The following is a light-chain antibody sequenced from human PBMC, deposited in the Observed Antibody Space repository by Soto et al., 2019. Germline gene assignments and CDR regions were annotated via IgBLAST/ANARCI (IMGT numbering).Light chain of an antibody. V-gene: IGKV2D-29*01. J-gene: IGKJ1*01. CDR1: QTLLQSDGNTY. CDR3: MESIPLPGT. CDR2: AVS. Sequence: VMTQNGKTVAVGAGRPIYSSCKSSQTLLQSDGNTYVYWYLQKPRQPPQLLIYAVSNRFSGVPDRFSGSGSGTAFTLKLSWGEAEEAGVYYCMESIPLPGTFGQGTKVDIK.